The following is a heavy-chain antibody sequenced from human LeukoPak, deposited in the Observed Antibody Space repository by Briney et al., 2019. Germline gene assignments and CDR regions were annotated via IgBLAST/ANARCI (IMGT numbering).Heavy chain of an antibody. J-gene: IGHJ3*02. CDR3: ARVGVVVAADAFDI. CDR1: GGSISSYY. D-gene: IGHD2-2*01. CDR2: IYYSGST. V-gene: IGHV4-30-4*08. Sequence: SETLSLTCTVSGGSISSYYWSWIRQPPGKGLEWIGYIYYSGSTYYNPSLKSRVTISVDTSKNQFSLKLSSVTAADTAVYYCARVGVVVAADAFDIWGQGTMVTVSS.